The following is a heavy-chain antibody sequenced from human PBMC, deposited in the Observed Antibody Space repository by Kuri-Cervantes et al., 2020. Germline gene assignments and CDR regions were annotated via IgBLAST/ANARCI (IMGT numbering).Heavy chain of an antibody. D-gene: IGHD2-2*01. CDR3: SRAYCSSSSCSDWYSDL. J-gene: IGHJ2*01. CDR1: GFTFSGYA. V-gene: IGHV3-23*01. Sequence: ETLSLTCAASGFTFSGYAMSWVRQAPGKGLEWVSSVAGGDGPTYTTFYTDSVKGRFTISRDNSKNTLYLQMNSLKTEDTALYYCSRAYCSSSSCSDWYSDLWGRGTLVTVSS. CDR2: VAGGDGPT.